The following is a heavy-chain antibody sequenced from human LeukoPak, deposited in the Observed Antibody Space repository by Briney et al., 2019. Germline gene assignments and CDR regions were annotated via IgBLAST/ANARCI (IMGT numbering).Heavy chain of an antibody. D-gene: IGHD6-6*01. J-gene: IGHJ2*01. CDR3: TSPDRQLVPPRYCYFDL. Sequence: PGGSLRLSCTASGFTFGDYAMSWFRQAPGNGLEWVGFISSKSYGWTTEDAASVKGKFTISRDDSKIIAYLQMNSLKTEDTAVYYCTSPDRQLVPPRYCYFDLWGRGTLVTVSS. V-gene: IGHV3-49*03. CDR1: GFTFGDYA. CDR2: ISSKSYGWTT.